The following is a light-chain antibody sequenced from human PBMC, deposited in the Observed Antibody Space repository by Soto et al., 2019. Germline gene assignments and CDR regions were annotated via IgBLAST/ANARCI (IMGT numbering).Light chain of an antibody. CDR2: DAS. CDR3: QRRSNWPST. V-gene: IGKV3-11*01. J-gene: IGKJ4*01. CDR1: QSVSGY. Sequence: EIVLTQSPATLSLSPGNRATLSCRASQSVSGYLAWYQQKPGQAPRLLIYDASNRATGIPARFSGSGSGTYLPLPITSLAPEDFAVYYCQRRSNWPSTFGGGTKVEI.